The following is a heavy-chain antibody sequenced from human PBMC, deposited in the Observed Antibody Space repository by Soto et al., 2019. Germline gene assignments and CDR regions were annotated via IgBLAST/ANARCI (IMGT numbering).Heavy chain of an antibody. CDR1: GGTFSSYT. D-gene: IGHD1-26*01. CDR2: IIPILGIA. V-gene: IGHV1-69*02. J-gene: IGHJ6*02. Sequence: QVQLVQSGAEVKKPGSSAKVSCKASGGTFSSYTISWVRQAPGQGLEWMGRIIPILGIANYAQKFQGRVTITADKSTSTAYMELSSLRSEDTAVYYCARHSESIVGANYGMDVWGQGTTVTVSS. CDR3: ARHSESIVGANYGMDV.